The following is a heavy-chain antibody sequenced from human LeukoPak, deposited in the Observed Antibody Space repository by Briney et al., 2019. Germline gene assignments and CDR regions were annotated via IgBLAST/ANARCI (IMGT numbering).Heavy chain of an antibody. CDR3: AHFPSMIRGVIANIYFDH. Sequence: ESGPTLVKPTQTLTLTCAFSGFSLNTVGVGVAWIRQPPGKALEWLALIYWDDDKRYNPSLKSRLTITKDTSGNQVVLTLTNVDPVDTATYYCAHFPSMIRGVIANIYFDHWGQGTLVAVSS. V-gene: IGHV2-5*02. CDR2: IYWDDDK. J-gene: IGHJ4*02. D-gene: IGHD3-10*01. CDR1: GFSLNTVGVG.